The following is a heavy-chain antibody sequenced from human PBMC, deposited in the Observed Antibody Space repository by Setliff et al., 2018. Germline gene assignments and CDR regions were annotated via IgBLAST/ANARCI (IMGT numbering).Heavy chain of an antibody. D-gene: IGHD6-25*01. V-gene: IGHV3-21*06. CDR1: GFTVSSNY. CDR3: ARSPANGGHDAFDV. J-gene: IGHJ3*01. Sequence: GGSLRLSCAASGFTVSSNYMSWVRQAPGKGLEWVSSIDTSSTWIYYADSVKGRFTISRDNAKNSLYLQLNSLGAEDTAVYFCARSPANGGHDAFDVWGQGTMVTVSS. CDR2: IDTSSTWI.